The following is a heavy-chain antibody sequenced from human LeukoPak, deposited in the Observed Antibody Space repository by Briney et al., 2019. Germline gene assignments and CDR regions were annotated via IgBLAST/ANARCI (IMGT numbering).Heavy chain of an antibody. CDR3: ALDYSNVVDNWFDP. CDR2: INAGNGNK. V-gene: IGHV1-3*01. J-gene: IGHJ5*02. Sequence: ASVKVSYKASGYTFTSYAMHWVRQAPGQRHEWMGWINAGNGNKKYSQKFQGRVTITRDTSASTAYMELISLRSEDTAVYYCALDYSNVVDNWFDPLGQGTLVTVSS. CDR1: GYTFTSYA. D-gene: IGHD4-11*01.